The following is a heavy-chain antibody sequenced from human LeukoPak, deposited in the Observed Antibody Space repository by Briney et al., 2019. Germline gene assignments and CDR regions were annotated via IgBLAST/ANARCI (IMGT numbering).Heavy chain of an antibody. V-gene: IGHV1-8*01. CDR2: MNPKSGNA. J-gene: IGHJ6*02. D-gene: IGHD2-2*01. CDR3: ARHCSSTSCPPLNYYYYGMDV. CDR1: GYTFTSYD. Sequence: GASVKVSCKASGYTFTSYDINWVRQATGQGLEWMGWMNPKSGNAGYAQKFQGRVTMTRNTSISTAYMELSSLRSEDTAVYYCARHCSSTSCPPLNYYYYGMDVWGQGTTVTVSS.